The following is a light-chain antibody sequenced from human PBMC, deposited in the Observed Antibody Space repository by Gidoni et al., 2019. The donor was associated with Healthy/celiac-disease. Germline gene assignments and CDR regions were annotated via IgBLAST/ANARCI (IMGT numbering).Light chain of an antibody. Sequence: IQLTTSPSALSASVGDRVTITCWASQSISSWFVWYQQKPGKAPKLLIYQASSLERGVPSRFSGSGSGTEFTLTISSLQPDDFATYYCQQYNSYPWTFGQGTKVEIK. CDR2: QAS. V-gene: IGKV1-5*03. CDR1: QSISSW. CDR3: QQYNSYPWT. J-gene: IGKJ1*01.